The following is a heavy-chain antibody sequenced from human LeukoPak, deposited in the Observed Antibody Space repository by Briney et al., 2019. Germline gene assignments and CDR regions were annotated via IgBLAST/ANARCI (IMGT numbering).Heavy chain of an antibody. J-gene: IGHJ4*02. Sequence: GGSLRPSCAASGFTFSSYAMHWGRQAPGKGLEWVAVISYDGSNKYYADSVKGRFTISRGNSKNTLYLQMNSLRAEDTAVYYCARDASYYYDSSGIWDFWGQGTLVTVSS. CDR1: GFTFSSYA. D-gene: IGHD3-22*01. CDR3: ARDASYYYDSSGIWDF. V-gene: IGHV3-30*04. CDR2: ISYDGSNK.